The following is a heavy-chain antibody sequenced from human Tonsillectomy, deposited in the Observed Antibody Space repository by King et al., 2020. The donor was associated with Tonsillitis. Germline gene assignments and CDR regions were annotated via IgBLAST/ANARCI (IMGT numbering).Heavy chain of an antibody. D-gene: IGHD3-10*01. CDR2: IYWNDDK. J-gene: IGHJ6*02. V-gene: IGHV2-5*01. CDR1: GFSLSTSGVG. Sequence: ITLKESGPTLVKPTQTLTLTCTFSGFSLSTSGVGVGWIRQPPGKALEWLALIYWNDDKRYIPSLKSRLTITKDTSKNQVVLTMTNMDPVDTATYYCAHGFYGSGSQWGHYYYYYGMDVWGQGTTVTVSS. CDR3: AHGFYGSGSQWGHYYYYYGMDV.